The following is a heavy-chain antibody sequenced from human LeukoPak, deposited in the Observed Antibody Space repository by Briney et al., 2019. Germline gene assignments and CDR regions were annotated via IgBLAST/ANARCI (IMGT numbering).Heavy chain of an antibody. Sequence: AGGSLRLSCAASGFTFSSYGMHWVRQAPGKGLEWVAVIWYDGSNKYYADSVKGRFTISRDNSKNTLYLQMNSLRAEDTAVYYCAKDRVAGYYYDSSGYLDYWGQGTLVTVSS. J-gene: IGHJ4*02. D-gene: IGHD3-22*01. CDR3: AKDRVAGYYYDSSGYLDY. CDR1: GFTFSSYG. CDR2: IWYDGSNK. V-gene: IGHV3-33*06.